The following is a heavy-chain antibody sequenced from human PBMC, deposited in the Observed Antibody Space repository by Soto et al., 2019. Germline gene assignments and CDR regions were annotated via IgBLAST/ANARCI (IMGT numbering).Heavy chain of an antibody. D-gene: IGHD3-9*01. J-gene: IGHJ3*02. Sequence: SETLSLTCTVSGGSISSHYWGWIRQPPEKGLEWIGYIYYSGSTNYNSSLQSRVTISVDMSKNQFSLKLSSVTAADTAVYYCARHRTGYYDDAFDIWGQGTMVTVS. CDR2: IYYSGST. CDR1: GGSISSHY. V-gene: IGHV4-59*08. CDR3: ARHRTGYYDDAFDI.